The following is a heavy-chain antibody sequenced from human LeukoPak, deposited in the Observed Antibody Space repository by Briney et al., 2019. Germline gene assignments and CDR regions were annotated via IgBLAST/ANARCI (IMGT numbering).Heavy chain of an antibody. D-gene: IGHD3-22*01. CDR1: GGSISSGSYY. CDR3: ASNYYDSSGYYYGY. CDR2: IYTSGST. Sequence: SETLSFTCTVSGGSISSGSYYWSWIRQPAGKGLEWIGRIYTSGSTNYNPSLKSRVTISVDTSKNQFSLKLSSVTAADTAVYYCASNYYDSSGYYYGYWGQETLVTVSS. V-gene: IGHV4-61*02. J-gene: IGHJ4*02.